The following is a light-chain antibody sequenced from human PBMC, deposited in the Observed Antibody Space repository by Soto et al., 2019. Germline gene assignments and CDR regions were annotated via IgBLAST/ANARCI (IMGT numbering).Light chain of an antibody. J-gene: IGKJ1*01. CDR3: QQYSTSPWT. Sequence: VMTQSPESLAXXXXXXXTIXXXSXXRXXYSSNNNNYIAWYQQKPGQPPRVLIYWASTRESGVPDRFSGSGSGSDFTLTISNLQAEDVGVYYCQQYSTSPWTFGQGTKVDIK. CDR1: XRXXYSSNNNNY. V-gene: IGKV4-1*01. CDR2: WAS.